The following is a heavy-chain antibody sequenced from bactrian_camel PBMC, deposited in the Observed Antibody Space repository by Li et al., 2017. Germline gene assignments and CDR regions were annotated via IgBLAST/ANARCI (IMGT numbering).Heavy chain of an antibody. Sequence: DVQLVESGGGLVQPGGSLRLSCAASGFTFSSYAMSWVRQAPGKGLEWVSAINSGGDSLYYADSVKGRFTISRDNAKNTMYLQMNSLKPEDTAVYHCAATASGWRLYGDCARVLLNWTPGTQVTVS. V-gene: IGHV3S40*01. CDR2: INSGGDSL. J-gene: IGHJ4*01. D-gene: IGHD4*01. CDR1: GFTFSSYA.